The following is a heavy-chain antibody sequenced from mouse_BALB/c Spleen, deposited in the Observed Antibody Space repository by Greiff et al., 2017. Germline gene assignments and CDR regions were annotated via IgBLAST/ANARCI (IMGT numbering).Heavy chain of an antibody. D-gene: IGHD3-2*01. Sequence: QVQLQQSGAELMKPGASVKISCKATGYTFSSYWIEWVKQRPGHGLEWIGEILPGSGSTNYNEKFKGKATFTADTSSNTAYMQLSSLTSEDSAVYYCARPPTARATFDYWGQGTTLTVSS. CDR1: GYTFSSYW. J-gene: IGHJ2*01. CDR3: ARPPTARATFDY. V-gene: IGHV1-9*01. CDR2: ILPGSGST.